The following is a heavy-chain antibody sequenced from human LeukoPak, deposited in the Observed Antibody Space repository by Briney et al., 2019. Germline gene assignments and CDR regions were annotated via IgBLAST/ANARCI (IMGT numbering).Heavy chain of an antibody. CDR2: IWYDGSNK. D-gene: IGHD2-2*01. V-gene: IGHV3-33*01. CDR1: GFTFSSYG. J-gene: IGHJ4*02. CDR3: ARDGGILGYCSSTSCGEPFDY. Sequence: PGGSLRLSCAASGFTFSSYGMPWVRQAPGKGLEWVAVIWYDGSNKYYADSVKGRFTISRDNSKNTLYLQMNSLRAEDTAVYYCARDGGILGYCSSTSCGEPFDYWGQGTLVTVSS.